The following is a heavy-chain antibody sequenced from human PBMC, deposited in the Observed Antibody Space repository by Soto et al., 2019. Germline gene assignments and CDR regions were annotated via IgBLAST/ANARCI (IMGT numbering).Heavy chain of an antibody. J-gene: IGHJ6*02. CDR3: ARRAYSYGYYTYYYYYYGMDV. D-gene: IGHD5-18*01. CDR2: INHSGST. Sequence: TLSLTCAVYGGSFSGYYWSWIRQPPWKGLEWIGEINHSGSTSYNPSLKSRVTISVDTSKNQFSLKLSSVTAADTAVYYCARRAYSYGYYTYYYYYYGMDVWGQGTTVTVSS. V-gene: IGHV4-34*01. CDR1: GGSFSGYY.